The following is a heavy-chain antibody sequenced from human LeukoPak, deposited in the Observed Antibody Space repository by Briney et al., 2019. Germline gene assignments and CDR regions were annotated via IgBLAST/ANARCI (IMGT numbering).Heavy chain of an antibody. Sequence: PGRPLRLSCAASGFSFTMYDIHWVRQAPGKGLEWVAVISTDGNNEYYANSVKGRFTISRDNSKNTVYLQMTSLRTEDTAVYYCAKDQIGWAPGYVSGPLDQWGQGTLVTVSS. CDR2: ISTDGNNE. CDR3: AKDQIGWAPGYVSGPLDQ. D-gene: IGHD6-19*01. J-gene: IGHJ4*02. V-gene: IGHV3-30*18. CDR1: GFSFTMYD.